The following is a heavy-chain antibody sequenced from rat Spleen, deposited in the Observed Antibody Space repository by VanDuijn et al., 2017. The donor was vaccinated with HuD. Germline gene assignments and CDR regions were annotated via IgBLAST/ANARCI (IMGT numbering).Heavy chain of an antibody. CDR1: GFTFTDYY. V-gene: IGHV5-22*01. CDR3: ARHPDYSNYFDY. J-gene: IGHJ2*01. Sequence: EVQLVESGGGSVQPGGSMKLSCAASGFTFTDYYMAWVRQAPKKGLEWVASINYEGSSTYYGDSVKGRFTISRDNAKTTLYLQMNSLRSEDTATYYCARHPDYSNYFDYWGQGVMVTVSS. D-gene: IGHD1-1*01. CDR2: INYEGSST.